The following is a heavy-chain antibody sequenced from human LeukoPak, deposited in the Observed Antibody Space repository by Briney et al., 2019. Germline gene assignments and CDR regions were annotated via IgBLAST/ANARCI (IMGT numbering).Heavy chain of an antibody. CDR2: VDHSGST. V-gene: IGHV4-30-2*01. CDR3: ARVDVVVVAATQHDAFDI. CDR1: GGAINSGANY. D-gene: IGHD2-15*01. J-gene: IGHJ3*02. Sequence: SETLSLTCSVSGGAINSGANYWNWIRQPPGKGLEWIGSVDHSGSTYYNPSLKSRVTISVDRSKNQFSLKLSSVTAADTAVYYCARVDVVVVAATQHDAFDIWGQGTMVTVSS.